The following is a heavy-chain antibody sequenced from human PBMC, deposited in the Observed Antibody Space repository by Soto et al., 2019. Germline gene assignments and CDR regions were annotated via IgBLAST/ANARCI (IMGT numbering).Heavy chain of an antibody. CDR2: IKRQTDGGTA. CDR3: PTEVVAGQINHGFYPPMNA. D-gene: IGHD3-10*01. CDR1: GFTFSNTW. Sequence: EVQLVESGGGLVKPGGSLRLSCAASGFTFSNTWLNWVRQAPGKGLEWVGRIKRQTDGGTADYAAPVKGRFTISRFDSPKTLYLPMNSLKFDDPAVYFCPTEVVAGQINHGFYPPMNAWGQGTTVTVSS. V-gene: IGHV3-15*07. J-gene: IGHJ6*02.